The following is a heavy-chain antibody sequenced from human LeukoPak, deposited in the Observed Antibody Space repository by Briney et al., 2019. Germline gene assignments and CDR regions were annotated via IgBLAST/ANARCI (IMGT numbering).Heavy chain of an antibody. D-gene: IGHD3-3*01. Sequence: ASVKVSCKASGGTFSDYAYNWVRQAPGQGLEWMGVFIPILGTANSTQNFQDRVTITADISTNTAYLELTSLRSEDTAVYFCAGIPVFGVVLHQVPVWGKGTTVTVSS. CDR3: AGIPVFGVVLHQVPV. CDR2: FIPILGTA. J-gene: IGHJ6*04. CDR1: GGTFSDYA. V-gene: IGHV1-69*10.